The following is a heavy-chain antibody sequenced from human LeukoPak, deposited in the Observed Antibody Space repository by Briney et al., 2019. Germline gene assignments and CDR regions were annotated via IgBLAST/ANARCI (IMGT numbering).Heavy chain of an antibody. J-gene: IGHJ3*02. V-gene: IGHV3-21*01. CDR3: ARAGYCTSTTCYHDVFDI. CDR2: ITSSSGYI. CDR1: GFPLSSYS. D-gene: IGHD2-2*01. Sequence: GGSLRLSCAASGFPLSSYSMNWVRQAPGKGLEWVSSITSSSGYIHYADSLKGRFTISRDNAKNSLYLQMNSLRAEDTAMYYCARAGYCTSTTCYHDVFDIWGQGTMVTVSS.